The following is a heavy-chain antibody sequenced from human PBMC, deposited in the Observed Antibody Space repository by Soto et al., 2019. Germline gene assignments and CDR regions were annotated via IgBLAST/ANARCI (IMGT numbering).Heavy chain of an antibody. CDR1: GGTFNAYS. D-gene: IGHD3-16*02. CDR2: VIPKFATA. J-gene: IGHJ6*02. CDR3: ESVRISLRRRGGHFIEPGMDV. Sequence: QERLVQSGAEVKKPGASVTVSCGASGGTFNAYSISWVRQAAGHGIDWVGEVIPKFATANHAQQFRGRVTLTVDRPTGSDFMALPSLPAEVTALYYCESVRISLRRRGGHFIEPGMDVWCQGTRVTVSS. V-gene: IGHV1-69*01.